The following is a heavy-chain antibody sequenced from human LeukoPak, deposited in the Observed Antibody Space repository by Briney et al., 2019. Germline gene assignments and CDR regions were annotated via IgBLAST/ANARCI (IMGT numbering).Heavy chain of an antibody. D-gene: IGHD2-2*01. J-gene: IGHJ6*03. V-gene: IGHV4-61*02. CDR1: GGSISSGSYY. Sequence: PSETLSLTCTVSGGSISSGSYYWSWIRQPAGKGLEWIGRIYTSGSTNYNPSLKSRVTISVDTSKNQFSLKLSSVTAADTAVYYCARDRRVVPAAPHYYYYYMDVWGKGTTVTVSS. CDR2: IYTSGST. CDR3: ARDRRVVPAAPHYYYYYMDV.